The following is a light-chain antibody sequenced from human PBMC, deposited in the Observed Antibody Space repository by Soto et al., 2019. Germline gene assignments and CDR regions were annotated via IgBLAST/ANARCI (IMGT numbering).Light chain of an antibody. CDR1: SSDIGGYDY. CDR2: DVT. Sequence: QSALTQPASVSGSPGQSITISCTGTSSDIGGYDYVCWYQQRPGKAPKLIIYDVTNRPSGVSNRFSASKSGNTASLSISGLQAEDEADYYCSSSTSSSTVVFGGGTKLTV. CDR3: SSSTSSSTVV. J-gene: IGLJ2*01. V-gene: IGLV2-14*01.